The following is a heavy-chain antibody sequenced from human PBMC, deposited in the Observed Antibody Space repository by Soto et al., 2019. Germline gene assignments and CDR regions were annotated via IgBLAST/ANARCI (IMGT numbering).Heavy chain of an antibody. J-gene: IGHJ6*02. D-gene: IGHD3-10*01. CDR2: ITSSSGHI. CDR3: VRERGLSSFYGMDV. CDR1: GFTFSSYT. V-gene: IGHV3-21*01. Sequence: GGSLRLSCAASGFTFSSYTMNWVRQASGKGLEWVSSITSSSGHIYYADSVKGRFTISRDNARNSLYLQMNSLRAEDTAVYYCVRERGLSSFYGMDVWGQGTTVTVSS.